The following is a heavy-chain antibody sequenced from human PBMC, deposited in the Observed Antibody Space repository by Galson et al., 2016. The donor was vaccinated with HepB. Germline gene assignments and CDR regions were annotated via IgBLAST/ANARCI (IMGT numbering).Heavy chain of an antibody. V-gene: IGHV3-21*01. CDR3: ARTTYDGSHYYFFFDY. D-gene: IGHD3/OR15-3a*01. J-gene: IGHJ4*02. CDR2: ITSSSSYI. Sequence: SLRLSCAASGFIFISHGMNWVRQAPGKGLEWVSSITSSSSYISYADSVKGRFTISRDNDKNSLYLQMNNLRAEDTAVYYCARTTYDGSHYYFFFDYWGQGTLVTVSS. CDR1: GFIFISHG.